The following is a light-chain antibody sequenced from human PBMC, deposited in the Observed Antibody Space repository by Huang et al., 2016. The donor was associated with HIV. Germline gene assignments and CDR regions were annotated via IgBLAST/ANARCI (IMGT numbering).Light chain of an antibody. CDR2: GAS. J-gene: IGKJ1*01. V-gene: IGKV3-20*01. CDR3: QQYLSSPRT. CDR1: QSISRTY. Sequence: EIVLTQAPGTLSLSPGEAATLSCRASQSISRTYLAWYQQKAGQAPGLLIYGASNRASGIPDRCRGRGSGTDFILTISSLEPEDFAVYYFQQYLSSPRTFGQGTKVEIK.